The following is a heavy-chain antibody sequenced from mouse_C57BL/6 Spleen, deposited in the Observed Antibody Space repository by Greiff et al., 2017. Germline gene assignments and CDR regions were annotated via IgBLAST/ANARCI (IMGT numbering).Heavy chain of an antibody. Sequence: VQLKESGPELVKPGASVKISCKASGYAFSSSWMNWVKQRPGKGLEWIGRIYPGDGDTNYNGKFKGKATLTADKSSSTAYMQISSLTSEDSAVYFCARDGYLLDYWGQGTTLTVAS. D-gene: IGHD2-3*01. CDR2: IYPGDGDT. V-gene: IGHV1-82*01. CDR3: ARDGYLLDY. CDR1: GYAFSSSW. J-gene: IGHJ2*01.